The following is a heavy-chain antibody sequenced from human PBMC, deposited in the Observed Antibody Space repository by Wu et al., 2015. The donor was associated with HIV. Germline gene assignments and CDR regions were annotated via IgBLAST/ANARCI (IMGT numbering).Heavy chain of an antibody. Sequence: LVQSGPEVKKPGTSVKVSCKASGFTFTSSAMQWVRQARGQRLEWIGWIVVGSGNTNYAQKFQERVTITRDMSTSTAYMELSSLRSEDTAVYYCAADSYAYYDSSGYYYEPSGMDVWGQGTTVTVSS. CDR1: GFTFTSSA. D-gene: IGHD3-22*01. J-gene: IGHJ6*02. CDR2: IVVGSGNT. CDR3: AADSYAYYDSSGYYYEPSGMDV. V-gene: IGHV1-58*02.